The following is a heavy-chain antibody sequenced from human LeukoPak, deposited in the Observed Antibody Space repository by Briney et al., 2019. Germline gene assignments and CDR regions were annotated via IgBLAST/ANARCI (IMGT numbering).Heavy chain of an antibody. CDR3: ARVGEYSSSWFPADY. D-gene: IGHD6-13*01. CDR2: INQDGSEE. Sequence: GGSLRLSCAASGFTFISYWMTWVRQAPGKGLEWVASINQDGSEEFYVDSMKGRVTISRNYAKNSLYLQINNLRTEDTAVYYCARVGEYSSSWFPADYWGQGTLVTVSS. V-gene: IGHV3-7*01. J-gene: IGHJ4*02. CDR1: GFTFISYW.